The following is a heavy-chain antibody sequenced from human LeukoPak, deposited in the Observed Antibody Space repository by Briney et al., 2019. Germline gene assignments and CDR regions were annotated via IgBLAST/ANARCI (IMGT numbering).Heavy chain of an antibody. Sequence: GRSLRLSCAASGFTFSSYAMHWVRQAPGKGLEWVAVISYDGSNKYYADSVKGRFTISRDNSKNTLYLQMNSLRAEDTAVYYCARDFTPEYYYYGMTSGAKGPRSPSP. CDR1: GFTFSSYA. CDR2: ISYDGSNK. CDR3: ARDFTPEYYYYGMTS. V-gene: IGHV3-30-3*01. J-gene: IGHJ6*02.